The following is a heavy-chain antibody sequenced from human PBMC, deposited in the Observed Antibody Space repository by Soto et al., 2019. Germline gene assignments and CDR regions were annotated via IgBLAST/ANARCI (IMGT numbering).Heavy chain of an antibody. D-gene: IGHD3-3*01. CDR2: INPNSGGT. CDR3: ARDSGIPGRFWYFDI. Sequence: ASVKVSCKASGYTFTGYYIHWVRQAPGQGLEWMGWINPNSGGTNYAQKFQGWVTMTRDTSINTVYLDLSRLTSDDTAIYYCARDSGIPGRFWYFDIWGRGTLVTVSS. V-gene: IGHV1-2*04. J-gene: IGHJ2*01. CDR1: GYTFTGYY.